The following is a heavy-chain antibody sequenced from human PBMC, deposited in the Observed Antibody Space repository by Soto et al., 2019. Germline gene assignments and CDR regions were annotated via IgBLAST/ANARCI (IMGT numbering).Heavy chain of an antibody. V-gene: IGHV1-18*01. CDR2: ISAYNGNT. CDR3: ARAGALGENHYYYGMDV. J-gene: IGHJ6*02. D-gene: IGHD3-16*01. Sequence: QVQLVQSGAEVKKPGASVKVSCKASGYTFTSYGISWVRQAPGHGLEWMGWISAYNGNTNYAQKLQGRVTMTTDTSTSTAYMELRSLRSDDTAVYYCARAGALGENHYYYGMDVWGQGTTVTVSS. CDR1: GYTFTSYG.